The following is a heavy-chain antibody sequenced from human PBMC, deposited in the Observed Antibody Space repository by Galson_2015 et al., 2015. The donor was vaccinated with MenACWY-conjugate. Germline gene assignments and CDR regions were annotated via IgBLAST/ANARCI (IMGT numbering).Heavy chain of an antibody. CDR1: SGSISDSNF. CDR2: ASHGGVT. V-gene: IGHV4-4*02. J-gene: IGHJ5*01. CDR3: ARAPYRSGSFGWFDS. Sequence: ETLSLTCAVSSGSISDSNFWTWVRQFPGKGLEWIGEASHGGVTNYNPSLESRLTMSVGKSNSHFSLVLTSVTAADTAVYYCARAPYRSGSFGWFDSWGQGILVTVSS. D-gene: IGHD3-10*01.